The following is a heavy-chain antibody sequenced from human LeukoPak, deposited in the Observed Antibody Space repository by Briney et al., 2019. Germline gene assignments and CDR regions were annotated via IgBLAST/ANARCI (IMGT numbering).Heavy chain of an antibody. CDR2: ISSSSSYI. D-gene: IGHD4-11*01. CDR3: ARDPYSGLFDY. V-gene: IGHV3-21*01. Sequence: GGSPRLSCAASGFTFSSYSMNWVRQAPGKGLEWVSSISSSSSYIYYADSVKGRFTISRDNAKNSLYLQMNSLRAEDTAVYYCARDPYSGLFDYWGQGTLVTVSS. CDR1: GFTFSSYS. J-gene: IGHJ4*02.